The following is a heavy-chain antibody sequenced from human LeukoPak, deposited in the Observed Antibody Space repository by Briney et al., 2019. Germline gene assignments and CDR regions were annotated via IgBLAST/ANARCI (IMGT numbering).Heavy chain of an antibody. J-gene: IGHJ5*02. CDR1: GFTFSSYS. CDR2: ISSSSSYI. D-gene: IGHD2-2*02. V-gene: IGHV3-21*01. CDR3: ARSCSSTSCYTLEANWFDP. Sequence: GGSLRLSCAASGFTFSSYSMNWVRQAPGKGLEWVSSISSSSSYIYYADSVKGRFTISRDNAKNSLYLQMNSLRAEDTAVYYCARSCSSTSCYTLEANWFDPWGQGTLVTVSS.